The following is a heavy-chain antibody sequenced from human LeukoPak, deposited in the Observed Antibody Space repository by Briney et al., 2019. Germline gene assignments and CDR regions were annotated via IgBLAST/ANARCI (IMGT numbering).Heavy chain of an antibody. Sequence: GESLKISCKASGYSFTSYWSGWVRQMPGKGLEWMEIIYPGDSDTRYSPSFQGQVTISTNKSISTAYLQWSSLKASNTAMYYCASPATISSGWTNDAFDIWGQGTMVTVSS. J-gene: IGHJ3*02. CDR2: IYPGDSDT. V-gene: IGHV5-51*01. CDR3: ASPATISSGWTNDAFDI. CDR1: GYSFTSYW. D-gene: IGHD6-19*01.